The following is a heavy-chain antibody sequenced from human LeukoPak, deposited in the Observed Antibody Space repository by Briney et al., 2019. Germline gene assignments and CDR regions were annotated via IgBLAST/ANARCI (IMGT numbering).Heavy chain of an antibody. Sequence: ASVKVSCKTSGYTFTRYYMHWVRQAPGQGLECMGVINPSGGSTRYPQKFQGRVTMTRDTSTSTVYMELSSLRSDDTAVYFCAREAFIEMTTIASAFDFWGRGTLVTVSS. J-gene: IGHJ4*02. V-gene: IGHV1-46*01. D-gene: IGHD5-24*01. CDR3: AREAFIEMTTIASAFDF. CDR1: GYTFTRYY. CDR2: INPSGGST.